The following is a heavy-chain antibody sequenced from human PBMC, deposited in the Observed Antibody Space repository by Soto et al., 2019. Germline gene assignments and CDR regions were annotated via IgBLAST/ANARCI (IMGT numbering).Heavy chain of an antibody. CDR2: IYHSGST. J-gene: IGHJ5*02. Sequence: SETLSLTCTVSGGSISSGGYSWSWIRQPPGKGLEWIGYIYHSGSTYYNPSLKNRVTISVDRSKNQFSLKLSSVTAADTAVYYCARVPDRWGQGTLVTVSS. CDR1: GGSISSGGYS. V-gene: IGHV4-30-2*01. D-gene: IGHD2-2*01. CDR3: ARVPDR.